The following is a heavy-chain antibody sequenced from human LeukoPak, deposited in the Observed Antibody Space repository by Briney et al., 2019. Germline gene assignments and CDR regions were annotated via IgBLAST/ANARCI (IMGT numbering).Heavy chain of an antibody. CDR1: GYTFTSYG. CDR3: ARDNIVVVPAAADYGMDV. Sequence: ASVKVSCKAPGYTFTSYGISWVRQAPGQGLEWMGWISAYNGNTNYAQKLQGRVTMTTDTSTSTAYMELRSLRSDDTAVYYCARDNIVVVPAAADYGMDVWGQGTTVTVSS. D-gene: IGHD2-2*01. V-gene: IGHV1-18*01. CDR2: ISAYNGNT. J-gene: IGHJ6*02.